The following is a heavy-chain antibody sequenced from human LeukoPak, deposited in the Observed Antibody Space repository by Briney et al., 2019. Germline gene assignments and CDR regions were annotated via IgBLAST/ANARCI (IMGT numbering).Heavy chain of an antibody. CDR2: INPSGGST. J-gene: IGHJ4*02. D-gene: IGHD1-20*01. V-gene: IGHV1-46*01. CDR3: ARNPRGNWKFDY. CDR1: GYTFTGYY. Sequence: ASVTVSCKASGYTFTGYYMHWVRQAPGQGLEWMGWINPSGGSTSYAQKFQGRVTMTRDTSTSTVYMELSSLRSEDTAVYYCARNPRGNWKFDYWGQGTLVTVSS.